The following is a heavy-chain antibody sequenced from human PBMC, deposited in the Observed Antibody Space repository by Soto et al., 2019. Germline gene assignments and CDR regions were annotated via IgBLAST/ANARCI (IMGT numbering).Heavy chain of an antibody. Sequence: PSETLSLTCAVYCGSFSGYYWSWIRQPPGKGLEWIGEINHSGSTNYNPSLKSRVTISVDTSKNQFSLKLSSVTAADTAVYYCARQGALLRFLEWLLQDAFDIWGQGTMVTVSS. CDR1: CGSFSGYY. V-gene: IGHV4-34*01. CDR2: INHSGST. J-gene: IGHJ3*02. D-gene: IGHD3-3*01. CDR3: ARQGALLRFLEWLLQDAFDI.